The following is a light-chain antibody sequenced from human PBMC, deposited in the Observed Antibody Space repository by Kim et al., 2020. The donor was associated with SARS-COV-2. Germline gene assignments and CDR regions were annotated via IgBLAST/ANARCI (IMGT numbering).Light chain of an antibody. CDR2: QDS. Sequence: SYELTQPPSVSVSPGQTATIACSEDRLDSHYVSWYQQRPGQSPVLVMYQDSKRPSGIPDRFSGSNSGDTATLAISGTQPMDEADYFCQAWDTGAVFGGGTQLTVL. CDR3: QAWDTGAV. CDR1: RLDSHY. J-gene: IGLJ2*01. V-gene: IGLV3-1*01.